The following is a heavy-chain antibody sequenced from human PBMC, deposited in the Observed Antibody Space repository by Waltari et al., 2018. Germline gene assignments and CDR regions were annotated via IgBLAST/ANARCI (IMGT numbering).Heavy chain of an antibody. Sequence: QVQLQESGPGLVKPSETLSLTCTVSGVSMNGYLWHWIRQPPGKGLEWIGYIDYSGITDYDPSLKSRVTMSVDTSKSQFSLRLTSVTSADTAFYYCAREIYGGNSRPFDFWGQGALVTVSS. D-gene: IGHD2-21*02. CDR3: AREIYGGNSRPFDF. V-gene: IGHV4-59*01. J-gene: IGHJ4*02. CDR2: IDYSGIT. CDR1: GVSMNGYL.